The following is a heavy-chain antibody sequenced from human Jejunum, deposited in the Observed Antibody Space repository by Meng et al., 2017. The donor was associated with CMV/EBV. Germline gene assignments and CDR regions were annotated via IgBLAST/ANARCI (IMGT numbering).Heavy chain of an antibody. Sequence: CTVSGGSISGNSWSWIRQPPGKGLEWIGYIYYSGSTKYHPSLKSRVTMSVDTSKSQFSLKVTSVTAADTAMYYCARDTYYYGMDVWGQGTTVTVSS. D-gene: IGHD2-21*01. CDR2: IYYSGST. J-gene: IGHJ6*02. CDR3: ARDTYYYGMDV. V-gene: IGHV4-59*13. CDR1: GGSISGNS.